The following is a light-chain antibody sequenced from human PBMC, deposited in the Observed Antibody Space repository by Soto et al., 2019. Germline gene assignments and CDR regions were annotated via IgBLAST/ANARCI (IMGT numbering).Light chain of an antibody. CDR2: WAS. Sequence: DIVMTQSPDFLTVSPGERATIKCKSSQSILHSSNNKNYLAWYQQKPGQPPKLLIIWASVRESGVPDRFSGSGSGTDFTLTISSLQAEDVAVYYCQQYYSSPFTFGPGTKVDIK. J-gene: IGKJ3*01. CDR3: QQYYSSPFT. CDR1: QSILHSSNNKNY. V-gene: IGKV4-1*01.